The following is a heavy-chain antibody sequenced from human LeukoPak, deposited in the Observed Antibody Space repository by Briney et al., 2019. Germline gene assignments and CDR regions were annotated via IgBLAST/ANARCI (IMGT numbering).Heavy chain of an antibody. V-gene: IGHV1-69*13. CDR1: GGTFSSYA. CDR3: ASIDEQWLVLDY. D-gene: IGHD6-19*01. CDR2: IIPILGTA. Sequence: AAAVKVSCKASGGTFSSYAISWVRQAPGQGLEWMGGIIPILGTANYAKKFQGRVTITADESTSTAYMELSSLRSEDTAVYYCASIDEQWLVLDYWGQGTLVTVSS. J-gene: IGHJ4*02.